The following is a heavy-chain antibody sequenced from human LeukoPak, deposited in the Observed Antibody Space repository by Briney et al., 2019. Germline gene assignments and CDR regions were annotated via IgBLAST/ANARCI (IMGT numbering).Heavy chain of an antibody. J-gene: IGHJ4*02. CDR1: GFTFNTYG. CDR2: INHSGST. CDR3: AARRGYSYGLPKDY. D-gene: IGHD5-18*01. V-gene: IGHV4-34*08. Sequence: PGGSLRLSCAASGFTFNTYGMHWFRQPPGKGLEWIGEINHSGSTNYNPSLKSRVTTSVDTSKNQFSLKLSSVTAADTAVYYCAARRGYSYGLPKDYWGQGTLVTVSS.